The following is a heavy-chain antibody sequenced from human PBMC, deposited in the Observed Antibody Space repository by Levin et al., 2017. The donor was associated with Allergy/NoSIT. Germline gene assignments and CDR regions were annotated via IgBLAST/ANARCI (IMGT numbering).Heavy chain of an antibody. D-gene: IGHD6-13*01. CDR1: GYTFTGYH. CDR3: ARSIAAADYNWFDS. V-gene: IGHV1-2*02. CDR2: INTNSGGT. Sequence: GASVKVSCKAFGYTFTGYHIHWLRQAPGQGLAWMGWINTNSGGTYYAPKFQGRVSMTRDTSLSTAYMDLSRLRSGDTAMYYCARSIAAADYNWFDSWGQGTLVTVSS. J-gene: IGHJ5*01.